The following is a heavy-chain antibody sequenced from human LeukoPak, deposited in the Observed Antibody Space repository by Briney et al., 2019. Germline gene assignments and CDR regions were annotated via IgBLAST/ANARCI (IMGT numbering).Heavy chain of an antibody. CDR2: ISSNGGST. Sequence: GGSLRLSCSASGFTFSSFAMHWVRQAPEKGLEHVSIISSNGGSTHYADSVKGRFTISRDNSKNTLYLQMSSLRVEDTAVYYCVKDTKSRSLPGIAVAGTSNYYGMDVWGQGTTVTVSS. V-gene: IGHV3-64D*09. J-gene: IGHJ6*02. D-gene: IGHD6-19*01. CDR1: GFTFSSFA. CDR3: VKDTKSRSLPGIAVAGTSNYYGMDV.